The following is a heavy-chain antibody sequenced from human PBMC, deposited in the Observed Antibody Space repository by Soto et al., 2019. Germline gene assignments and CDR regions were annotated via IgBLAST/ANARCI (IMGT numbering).Heavy chain of an antibody. CDR2: IWSDGNNR. J-gene: IGHJ4*02. CDR3: VRGDNWNDEASDY. CDR1: GFMFSNHG. V-gene: IGHV3-33*01. D-gene: IGHD1-1*01. Sequence: QVQLVESGGGVVQPGRSLRLSCAASGFMFSNHGTHWVRQAPGKGLAWVAVIWSDGNNRYYADSVKGRFTISRDNSTNTVYLQMNSLRAEDTAVYYCVRGDNWNDEASDYWGQGTLVTVSS.